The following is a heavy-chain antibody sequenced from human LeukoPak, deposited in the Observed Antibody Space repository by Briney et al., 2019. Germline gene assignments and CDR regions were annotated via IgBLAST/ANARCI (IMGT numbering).Heavy chain of an antibody. J-gene: IGHJ4*02. Sequence: GGSLRLSCAASGFPFSGSGMHWVRQAPGKGLEWVAIIWYDGSNQCYADSVKGRFTISRDNSKNTVDLQMNSLRAEDTAVYFCAKDKDTPATAQPQRGYFESWGQGTLVTVSS. D-gene: IGHD2-21*02. CDR1: GFPFSGSG. V-gene: IGHV3-33*06. CDR3: AKDKDTPATAQPQRGYFES. CDR2: IWYDGSNQ.